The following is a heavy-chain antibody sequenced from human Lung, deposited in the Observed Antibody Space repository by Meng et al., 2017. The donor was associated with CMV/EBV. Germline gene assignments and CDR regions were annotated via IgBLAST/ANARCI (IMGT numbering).Heavy chain of an antibody. Sequence: ASVKVSCHASGYSLTASYIHWVRQAPGQGLEWIRWIRPNSGGTNYAQRFQGRVTLTRDTSISTVYMELRRLTSDDTAVYFCARDFVVLPAATYFDYWGQGTLVTVSS. V-gene: IGHV1-2*02. CDR2: IRPNSGGT. D-gene: IGHD2-2*01. CDR1: GYSLTASY. J-gene: IGHJ4*02. CDR3: ARDFVVLPAATYFDY.